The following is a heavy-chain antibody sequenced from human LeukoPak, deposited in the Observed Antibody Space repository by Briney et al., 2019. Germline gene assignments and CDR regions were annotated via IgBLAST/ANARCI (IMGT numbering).Heavy chain of an antibody. CDR2: ISSSSSYI. V-gene: IGHV3-21*01. CDR3: ARAPGGPRPGNWFDP. J-gene: IGHJ5*02. CDR1: GFTFSSYS. D-gene: IGHD2-15*01. Sequence: GGSLRLSCAASGFTFSSYSMNWVRQAPGKGLEWVSSISSSSSYIYYADSVKGRFAISRDNAKNSLYLQMNSLRAEDTAVYYCARAPGGPRPGNWFDPWGQGTLVPSPQ.